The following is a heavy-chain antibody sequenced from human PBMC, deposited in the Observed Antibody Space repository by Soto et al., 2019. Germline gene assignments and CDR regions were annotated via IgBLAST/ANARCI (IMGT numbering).Heavy chain of an antibody. V-gene: IGHV1-69*06. J-gene: IGHJ6*02. Sequence: QVQLVQSGAEMRKPGSSLRVSCKASGGTLSDYAFSWVRQAPGKGLEWMGGIVPRFGSPNYAQKFGGRVTITADTSSSTVYMALSSLRFDDTAVYFCARDRIQLRLGKYSFNGMDVWGQGTTIIVSS. D-gene: IGHD3-16*01. CDR3: ARDRIQLRLGKYSFNGMDV. CDR1: GGTLSDYA. CDR2: IVPRFGSP.